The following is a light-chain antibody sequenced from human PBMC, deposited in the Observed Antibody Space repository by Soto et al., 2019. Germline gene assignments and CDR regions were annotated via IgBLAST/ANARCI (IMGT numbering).Light chain of an antibody. V-gene: IGKV3-15*01. Sequence: EIVMTQSPATLSVSPGERATLSCRASQSVSSKLAWYQQKPGQAPRLLIYGASTRATGIPARFSGSGSATEFTLTISSLQSEDFTTYYCQQYNNWPRTFGQGTKVDIK. J-gene: IGKJ1*01. CDR2: GAS. CDR1: QSVSSK. CDR3: QQYNNWPRT.